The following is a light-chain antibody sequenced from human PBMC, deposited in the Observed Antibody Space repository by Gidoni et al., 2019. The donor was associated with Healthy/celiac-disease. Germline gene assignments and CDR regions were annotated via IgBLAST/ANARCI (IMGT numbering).Light chain of an antibody. J-gene: IGKJ4*01. Sequence: EIVLTQSPATLSLSPGERATLSCRASQSVSSSYLAWYQQKPGQAPRLLIYGASSRATGIPDRFSGSGSGTDFTLTISRLEPEDFAVYYCQQYGRSPPTFGGGTKVETK. CDR3: QQYGRSPPT. V-gene: IGKV3-20*01. CDR2: GAS. CDR1: QSVSSSY.